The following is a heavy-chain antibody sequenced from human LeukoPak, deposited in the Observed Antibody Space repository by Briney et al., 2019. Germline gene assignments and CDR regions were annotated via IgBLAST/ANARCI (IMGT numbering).Heavy chain of an antibody. V-gene: IGHV1-18*01. CDR3: ARITQTDYDFDY. D-gene: IGHD4-17*01. J-gene: IGHJ4*02. Sequence: GASVKVSCKASGYTFTSYGISWVRQAPGQGLEWMGWISTYNGNTDYAQKLQGRVTMTTDTSTSTAYMELRSLRSDDTAVYYCARITQTDYDFDYWGQGTLVTVSS. CDR2: ISTYNGNT. CDR1: GYTFTSYG.